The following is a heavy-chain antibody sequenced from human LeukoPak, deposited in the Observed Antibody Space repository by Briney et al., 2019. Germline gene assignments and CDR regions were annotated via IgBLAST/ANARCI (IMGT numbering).Heavy chain of an antibody. CDR3: AKDISKQWLVGDFDY. J-gene: IGHJ4*02. CDR2: ISWNSGSI. D-gene: IGHD6-19*01. V-gene: IGHV3-9*01. Sequence: GGSLRLSCAASGFTFDDYAMHWVRQAPGKGLEWVSGISWNSGSIGYADSVKGRFTISRDNAKNSLYLQMNSLRAEDAALYYCAKDISKQWLVGDFDYWGQGTLVTVSS. CDR1: GFTFDDYA.